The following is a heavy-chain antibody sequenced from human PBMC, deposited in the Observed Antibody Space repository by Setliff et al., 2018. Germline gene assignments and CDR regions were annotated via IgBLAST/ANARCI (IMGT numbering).Heavy chain of an antibody. CDR2: FDPEDGET. V-gene: IGHV1-24*01. Sequence: GASVKVSCKATGGTFRNYGISWVRQAPGQGLEWMGGFDPEDGETIYAQKFQGRVTMTEDTSTDTAYMELSSLRSEDTAVYYCATDRTAYGGNFDWGQGTLVTVSS. J-gene: IGHJ4*02. CDR1: GGTFRNYG. CDR3: ATDRTAYGGNFD. D-gene: IGHD2-21*02.